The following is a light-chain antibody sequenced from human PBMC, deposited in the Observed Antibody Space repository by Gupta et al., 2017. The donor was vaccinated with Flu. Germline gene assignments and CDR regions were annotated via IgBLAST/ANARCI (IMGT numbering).Light chain of an antibody. CDR3: SAYTSCSTRV. J-gene: IGLJ3*02. CDR1: SSDVGGFDQ. CDR2: EVN. Sequence: SITISGTGTSSDVGGFDQVSWYQQHPGKAPKIMIYEVNNRPAGVSNRFSGSKSGNTASLTISELQAEDEADYYCSAYTSCSTRVFGGGTKLIVL. V-gene: IGLV2-14*01.